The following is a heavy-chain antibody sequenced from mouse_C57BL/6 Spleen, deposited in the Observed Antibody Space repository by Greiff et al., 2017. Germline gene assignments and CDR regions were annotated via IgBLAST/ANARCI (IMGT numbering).Heavy chain of an antibody. D-gene: IGHD1-1*01. CDR3: ARVDYGSSYGFAY. V-gene: IGHV3-6*01. Sequence: EVQLVESGPGLVKPSQSLSLTCSVTGYSITSGYYWNWIRQFPGNKLEWMGYISYDGSNNYNPSLKNRISITRDTSKNQFFLKLNSVTTEDTATYYCARVDYGSSYGFAYWGQGTLVTVSA. CDR2: ISYDGSN. J-gene: IGHJ3*01. CDR1: GYSITSGYY.